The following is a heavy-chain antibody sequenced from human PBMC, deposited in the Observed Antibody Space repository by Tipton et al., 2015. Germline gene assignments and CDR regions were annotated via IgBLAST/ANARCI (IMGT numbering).Heavy chain of an antibody. J-gene: IGHJ4*02. D-gene: IGHD2-15*01. CDR3: AGGVVSATRESY. CDR1: GLTFSDTW. Sequence: SLRLSCIVSGLTFSDTWMNWVRQAPGKGLEWVGRIKKKSEGATADYGATVKDRFTMSRDDSQNTVFLHMNNLKREDTAVYYCAGGVVSATRESYWGQGTLVTVSS. V-gene: IGHV3-15*07. CDR2: IKKKSEGATA.